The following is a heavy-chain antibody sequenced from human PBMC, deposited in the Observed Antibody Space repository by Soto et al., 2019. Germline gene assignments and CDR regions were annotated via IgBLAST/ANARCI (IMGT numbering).Heavy chain of an antibody. J-gene: IGHJ6*02. CDR1: GFTFSSYS. CDR2: ISSSSSSYI. D-gene: IGHD5-18*01. Sequence: PGGSLRLSCAASGFTFSSYSMNWVRQAPGKGLEWVSSISSSSSSYIYYADSVKGRFTISRDNAKNSLYLQMNSLRAEDTAVYYCARVVDTAMVPGWDYYYGMDVWGQGTTGTVSS. V-gene: IGHV3-21*01. CDR3: ARVVDTAMVPGWDYYYGMDV.